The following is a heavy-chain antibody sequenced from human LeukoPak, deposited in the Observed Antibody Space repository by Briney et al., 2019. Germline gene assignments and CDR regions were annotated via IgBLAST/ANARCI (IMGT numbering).Heavy chain of an antibody. CDR3: ARDAATYYYDSSGYRWFDY. V-gene: IGHV4-31*03. CDR2: IYYSGST. D-gene: IGHD3-22*01. CDR1: GGSISSGGYY. Sequence: PSETLSLTCTVSGGSISSGGYYWSWIRQHPGKGLEWIGYIYYSGSTYYNPSLKSRVTISVDTSKNQFSLKLSSVTAADTAVYYCARDAATYYYDSSGYRWFDYWGQGTLVTVSS. J-gene: IGHJ4*02.